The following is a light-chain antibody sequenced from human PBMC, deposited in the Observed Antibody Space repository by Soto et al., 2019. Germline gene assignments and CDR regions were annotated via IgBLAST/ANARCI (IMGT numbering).Light chain of an antibody. CDR3: AAWDDSLSGYV. J-gene: IGLJ1*01. V-gene: IGLV1-47*01. CDR1: SSNIGSNY. CDR2: RNN. Sequence: SVLTQPPSASGTPGQRVTISCSGSSSNIGSNYVYWYQQLPGTAPKLLIYRNNQRPSGVSDRFSGSKSGTSASLAISGLRSEDEADYYCAAWDDSLSGYVFGTGTKVTVL.